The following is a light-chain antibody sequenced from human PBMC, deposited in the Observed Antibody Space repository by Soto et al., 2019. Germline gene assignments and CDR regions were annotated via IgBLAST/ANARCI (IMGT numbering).Light chain of an antibody. V-gene: IGKV3-20*01. Sequence: EIVLTQSPGTLSLSPGDRATLSCRASQSLSRGQLVWYQQKPGQAPRLLMYGASSRATGVPSRFSGSGSGTDFTLTISRLEHEDFAVYYCQQYGGSPRTFGQGTKLEIK. CDR3: QQYGGSPRT. J-gene: IGKJ2*01. CDR2: GAS. CDR1: QSLSRGQ.